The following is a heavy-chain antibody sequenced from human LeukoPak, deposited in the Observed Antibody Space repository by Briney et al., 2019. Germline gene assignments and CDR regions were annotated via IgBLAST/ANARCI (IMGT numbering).Heavy chain of an antibody. CDR3: AKVPSITIFGVVMGPFDY. D-gene: IGHD3-3*01. CDR1: GFTFTSYA. CDR2: ISGRGGGT. Sequence: GGSLRLSCAASGFTFTSYAMSWVRQAPGKGLEWVSAISGRGGGTYYADSVKGRFTISRDNSKDTLYLQMNSLRAEDTAVYYCAKVPSITIFGVVMGPFDYWGQGTLVTVSS. J-gene: IGHJ4*02. V-gene: IGHV3-23*01.